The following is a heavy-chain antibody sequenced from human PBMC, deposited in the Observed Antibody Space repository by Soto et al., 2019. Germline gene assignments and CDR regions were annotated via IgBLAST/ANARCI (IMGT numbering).Heavy chain of an antibody. CDR1: GGSFSGYY. D-gene: IGHD6-13*01. Sequence: QVQLQQWGAGLLKPSETLSLTCAVYGGSFSGYYWSWIRQPPGKGLEWIGEINHSGSTNYNPSLTSRVTISVDTSKNQFSLKLSSVTAADTAVYYCASQIKTGYSSSWPYWGQGTLVTVSS. CDR3: ASQIKTGYSSSWPY. CDR2: INHSGST. V-gene: IGHV4-34*01. J-gene: IGHJ4*02.